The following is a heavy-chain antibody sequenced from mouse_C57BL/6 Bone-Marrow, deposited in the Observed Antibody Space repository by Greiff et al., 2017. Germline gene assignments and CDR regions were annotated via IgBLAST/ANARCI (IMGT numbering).Heavy chain of an antibody. J-gene: IGHJ1*03. CDR3: ARGDYGSPYWYFDV. Sequence: DVKLVESGGGLVKPGGSLKLSCAASGFTFSDYGMHWVRQAPEKGLEWVAYISSGSSTIYYADTVKGRFTISRDNAKNTLFLQMTSLRSEDTARYYCARGDYGSPYWYFDVWGTGTTVTVSS. CDR2: ISSGSSTI. V-gene: IGHV5-17*01. D-gene: IGHD1-1*01. CDR1: GFTFSDYG.